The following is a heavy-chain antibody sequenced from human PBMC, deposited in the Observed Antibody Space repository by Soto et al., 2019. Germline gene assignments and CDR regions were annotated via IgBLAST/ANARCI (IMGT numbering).Heavy chain of an antibody. J-gene: IGHJ6*02. CDR1: GFTFSSYG. CDR2: IWYDGSNK. Sequence: GGSLRLSCAASGFTFSSYGMHWVRQAPGKGLEWVAVIWYDGSNKYYADSVKGRFTISRDNSKNTLYLQMNSLRAEDTAVYYCARVYTYYYDSSGLNYGMDVWGQGTTVTVSS. CDR3: ARVYTYYYDSSGLNYGMDV. D-gene: IGHD3-22*01. V-gene: IGHV3-33*01.